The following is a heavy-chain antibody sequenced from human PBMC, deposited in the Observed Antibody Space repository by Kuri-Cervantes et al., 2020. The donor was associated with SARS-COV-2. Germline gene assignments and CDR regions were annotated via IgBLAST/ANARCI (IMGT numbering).Heavy chain of an antibody. D-gene: IGHD3-9*01. CDR3: AKVEGRYFDWLLPQYYFDY. V-gene: IGHV1-69*13. CDR1: GGTFSRYA. Sequence: SVKVSCKASGGTFSRYALNWVRQAPGQGLEWMGGIIPIFATSNYAQKFQGRVTITADESTSTAYMELSSLRSEDTAVYYRAKVEGRYFDWLLPQYYFDYWGQGTLVTVSS. J-gene: IGHJ4*02. CDR2: IIPIFATS.